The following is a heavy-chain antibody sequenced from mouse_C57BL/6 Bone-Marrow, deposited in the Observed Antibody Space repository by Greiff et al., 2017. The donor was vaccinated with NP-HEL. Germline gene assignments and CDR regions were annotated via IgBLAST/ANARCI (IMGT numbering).Heavy chain of an antibody. J-gene: IGHJ3*01. CDR3: VRDRQLRFAY. V-gene: IGHV10-3*01. CDR1: GFTFNTYA. CDR2: IRSKSSNYAT. D-gene: IGHD3-2*02. Sequence: EAGGGLVQPKGSLKLSCAAPGFTFNTYAMHWVRQAPGKGLEWAARIRSKSSNYATYYADSVKDRFTISRDDSQSMLYLQMTNLKTEDTAMYYCVRDRQLRFAYWGQGTLVTVSA.